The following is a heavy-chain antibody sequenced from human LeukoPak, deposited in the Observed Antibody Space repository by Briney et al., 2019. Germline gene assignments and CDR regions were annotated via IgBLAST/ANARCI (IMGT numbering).Heavy chain of an antibody. V-gene: IGHV3-23*01. D-gene: IGHD6-19*01. CDR2: ISGSGGST. Sequence: GGSLRLSCAASGFTFNTYAMSWVRQAPGKGLEWVSGISGSGGSTYYADSVKGRFTISRDNSKNTLYLQMNSLRAEDTAVYYCAREAVAGPFDYWGQGTLVTVSS. J-gene: IGHJ4*02. CDR1: GFTFNTYA. CDR3: AREAVAGPFDY.